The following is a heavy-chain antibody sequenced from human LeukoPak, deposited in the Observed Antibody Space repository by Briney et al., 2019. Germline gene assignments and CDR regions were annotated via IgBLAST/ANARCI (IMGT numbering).Heavy chain of an antibody. V-gene: IGHV1-18*01. D-gene: IGHD2-2*01. J-gene: IGHJ4*02. Sequence: ASVKVSCKASGYTFTSYGISWVRQAPGQGLEWMGWISAYNGDTNYAQKLQGRVTMTTDTSTTTAYMELRSLRSDDTAVHYCARSPGYCSSTSCYAFDYFDYWGQGTLVTVSS. CDR2: ISAYNGDT. CDR3: ARSPGYCSSTSCYAFDYFDY. CDR1: GYTFTSYG.